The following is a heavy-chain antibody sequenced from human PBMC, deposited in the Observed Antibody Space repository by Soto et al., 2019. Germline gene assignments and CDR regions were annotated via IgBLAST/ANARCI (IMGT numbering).Heavy chain of an antibody. J-gene: IGHJ6*02. CDR1: GYSFTSYW. V-gene: IGHV5-51*01. CDR2: IYPGDSDT. Sequence: PGESLKISCKGSGYSFTSYWIGWVRQMPGKGLEWMGIIYPGDSDTRYSPSFQGQVTISADKSISTAYLQWSSLKASDTAMYYCARLKSISWYLYYGMDVWGQGTTVTVSS. D-gene: IGHD6-13*01. CDR3: ARLKSISWYLYYGMDV.